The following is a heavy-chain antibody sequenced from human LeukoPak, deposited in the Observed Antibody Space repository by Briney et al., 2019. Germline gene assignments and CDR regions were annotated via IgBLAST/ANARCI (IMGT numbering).Heavy chain of an antibody. J-gene: IGHJ4*02. V-gene: IGHV1-46*01. D-gene: IGHD3-10*01. CDR1: GYTLTSYY. Sequence: EASVKVSCKASGYTLTSYYMHWVRQAPGQGLEWMGIINPSGGSTSYAQKFQGRVTMTRDMSTSTVYMELSSPRSEDTAVYYCARDANYYGSGSYYSFYYWGQGTLVTVSS. CDR3: ARDANYYGSGSYYSFYY. CDR2: INPSGGST.